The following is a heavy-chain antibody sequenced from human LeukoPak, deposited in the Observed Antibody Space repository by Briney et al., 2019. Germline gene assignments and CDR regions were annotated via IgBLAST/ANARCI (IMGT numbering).Heavy chain of an antibody. Sequence: ASVKVSCKASGGTFSSYAISWVRQAPGQGLEWMGGIIPIFGTANYAQKFQGRVTITADESTSTAYVELSSLRSEDTAVYYCAYRKYHYYFDYWGQGTLVTVSS. V-gene: IGHV1-69*13. J-gene: IGHJ4*02. CDR1: GGTFSSYA. CDR2: IIPIFGTA. CDR3: AYRKYHYYFDY. D-gene: IGHD2-2*01.